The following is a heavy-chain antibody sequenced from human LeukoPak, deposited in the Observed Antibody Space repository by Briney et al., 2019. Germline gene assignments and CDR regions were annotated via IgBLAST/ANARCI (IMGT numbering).Heavy chain of an antibody. CDR1: GGSISSYY. Sequence: SETLSLNCTVSGGSISSYYWSWIRQPPGKGLEWIGYIYYSGSTNYNPSLKSRVTISVDTSKNQFSLKLSSVTAADTAVYYCARQYSSGWQYYFDYWGQGTLVTVSS. D-gene: IGHD6-19*01. J-gene: IGHJ4*02. CDR2: IYYSGST. CDR3: ARQYSSGWQYYFDY. V-gene: IGHV4-59*08.